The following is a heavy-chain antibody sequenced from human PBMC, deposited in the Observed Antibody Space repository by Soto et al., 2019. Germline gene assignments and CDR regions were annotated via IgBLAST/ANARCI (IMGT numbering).Heavy chain of an antibody. J-gene: IGHJ6*02. Sequence: QGQLVQSGPEVKKPGASVKLSCKASGYTFSRYGISWVRQAPGQGLEWMGWVSGYNGDTKYAQKVQGRVTMTIDTSTYTAYMELRSLTSDDTAKYYCAKNGQPPYYYYGMDVWGQGTTVTVSS. D-gene: IGHD2-8*01. CDR1: GYTFSRYG. V-gene: IGHV1-18*01. CDR2: VSGYNGDT. CDR3: AKNGQPPYYYYGMDV.